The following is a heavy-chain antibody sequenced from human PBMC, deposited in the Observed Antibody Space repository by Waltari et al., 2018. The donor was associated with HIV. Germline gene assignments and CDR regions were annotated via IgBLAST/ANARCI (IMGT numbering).Heavy chain of an antibody. D-gene: IGHD3-16*01. V-gene: IGHV3-73*01. Sequence: EVQLVESGGGLGQPAGSLELSWAASGFALSVSAMHWVHQASGKGLEWVGRIRSKANSYATAYAASVKGRFTISRDDSKNTAYLQMNSLKTEDTAVYYCGGIPGGYCGQGTLVTVSS. J-gene: IGHJ4*02. CDR1: GFALSVSA. CDR3: GGIPGGY. CDR2: IRSKANSYAT.